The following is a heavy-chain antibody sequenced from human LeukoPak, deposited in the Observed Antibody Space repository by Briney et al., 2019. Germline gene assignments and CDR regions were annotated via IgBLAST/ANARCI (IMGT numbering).Heavy chain of an antibody. CDR1: GFTFSSYE. CDR3: ARDRRYYYGSGRKYYYGMDV. CDR2: ISSSGSTI. Sequence: GGSLRLSCAASGFTFSSYEMNWVRQAPGKGLEWVSYISSSGSTIYYADSVKGRFTISRDNAKNSLYLQMNSLRAEDTAVYYCARDRRYYYGSGRKYYYGMDVWGKGTTVTVSS. J-gene: IGHJ6*04. V-gene: IGHV3-48*03. D-gene: IGHD3-10*01.